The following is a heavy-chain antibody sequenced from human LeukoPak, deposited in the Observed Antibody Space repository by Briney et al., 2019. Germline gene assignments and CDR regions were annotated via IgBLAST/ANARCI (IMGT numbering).Heavy chain of an antibody. Sequence: ASVKVSCKTSGYTFTNYYMHWVRQGPGLGFEWMGWINPKSGGTSYPQKFQGRLTMTRDTSISTAYMELSSLRSEDTAVYYCARGPPMVRDHWGQGTLVTVSS. CDR3: ARGPPMVRDH. V-gene: IGHV1-2*02. CDR2: INPKSGGT. CDR1: GYTFTNYY. D-gene: IGHD3-10*01. J-gene: IGHJ4*02.